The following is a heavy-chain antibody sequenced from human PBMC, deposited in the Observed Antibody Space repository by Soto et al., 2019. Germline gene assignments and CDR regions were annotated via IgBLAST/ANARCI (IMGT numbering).Heavy chain of an antibody. CDR3: AKGSPVVRYFDWLPTSFDY. CDR1: GFTFSSYA. V-gene: IGHV3-23*01. CDR2: ISGSGGST. J-gene: IGHJ4*02. Sequence: GGSLXLSCAASGFTFSSYAMSWVRQAPGKGLEWVSAISGSGGSTYYADSVKGRFTISRDNSKNTLYLQMNSLRAEDTAVYYCAKGSPVVRYFDWLPTSFDYWGQGTLVTVSS. D-gene: IGHD3-9*01.